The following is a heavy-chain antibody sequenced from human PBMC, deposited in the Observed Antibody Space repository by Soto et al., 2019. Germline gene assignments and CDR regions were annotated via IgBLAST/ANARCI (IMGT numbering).Heavy chain of an antibody. CDR2: MNPNSGNT. D-gene: IGHD6-6*01. CDR1: GYTFTSYD. J-gene: IGHJ6*03. V-gene: IGHV1-8*01. Sequence: GASVKVSCKASGYTFTSYDINWVRQATGQGLEWMGWMNPNSGNTGYAQKFQGRVTMTRNTSISTAYMELSSLRSEDTAVYYCARGHRIAARSLYYYYYMDVWAKGTTVPVSS. CDR3: ARGHRIAARSLYYYYYMDV.